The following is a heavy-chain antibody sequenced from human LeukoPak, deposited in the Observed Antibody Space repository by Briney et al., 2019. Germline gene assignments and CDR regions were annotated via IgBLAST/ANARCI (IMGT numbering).Heavy chain of an antibody. V-gene: IGHV4-59*01. CDR1: GGSISGYY. Sequence: SETLSLTCTVSGGSISGYYWSWIRQPPGKGLEWIGYIYYSGSTNYNPSLKSRVTISVDTSKNQFSLKLSSVTAADTAVYYCARRLGIGYCGGVSCYYYMDVWGKGTTVTVSS. CDR2: IYYSGST. J-gene: IGHJ6*03. CDR3: ARRLGIGYCGGVSCYYYMDV. D-gene: IGHD2-15*01.